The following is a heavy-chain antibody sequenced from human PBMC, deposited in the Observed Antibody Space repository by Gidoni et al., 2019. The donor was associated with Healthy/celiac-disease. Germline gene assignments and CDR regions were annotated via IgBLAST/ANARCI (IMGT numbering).Heavy chain of an antibody. V-gene: IGHV3-33*01. CDR2: IWYDVSNK. J-gene: IGHJ4*02. CDR1: GFPFSSYG. CDR3: ARDQLPDYDFWSGYLIGITDY. D-gene: IGHD3-3*01. Sequence: QVQLVESGAGVVQPGRSLRLSCAASGFPFSSYGMHWVRQAPGKGLEWLAVIWYDVSNKYYADSVKGRFTISRDNSKNTLYLQMNSLRAEDTAVYYCARDQLPDYDFWSGYLIGITDYWGQGTLVTVSS.